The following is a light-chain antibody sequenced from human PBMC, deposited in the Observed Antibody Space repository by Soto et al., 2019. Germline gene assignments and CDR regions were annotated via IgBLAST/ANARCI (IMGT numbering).Light chain of an antibody. CDR3: CLYTSFFSF. CDR1: TSDFGTKKF. Sequence: QSALTQPASVSGSPGQSITISCIETTSDFGTKKFFSWYQQQPGKAPKLIIYEGTKRPSGVSSRFSGSKSGNTASLTVSGLQSDDEADYFCCLYTSFFSFFGGGTKLTAL. J-gene: IGLJ2*01. V-gene: IGLV2-23*01. CDR2: EGT.